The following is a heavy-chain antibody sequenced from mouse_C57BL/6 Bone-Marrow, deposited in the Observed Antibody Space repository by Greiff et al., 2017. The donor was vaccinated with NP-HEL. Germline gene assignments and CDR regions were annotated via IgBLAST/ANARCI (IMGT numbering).Heavy chain of an antibody. CDR1: GFSLTSYG. Sequence: VMLVESGPGLVQPSQSLSITCTVSGFSLTSYGVHWVRQSQGKGLEWLGVIWSGGSTDYNAAFISRLSISKDNSKNQVFFKMNSLQADDTAIYYCARTYDYDEGFAYWGQGTLVTVSA. D-gene: IGHD2-4*01. CDR3: ARTYDYDEGFAY. J-gene: IGHJ3*01. V-gene: IGHV2-2*01. CDR2: IWSGGST.